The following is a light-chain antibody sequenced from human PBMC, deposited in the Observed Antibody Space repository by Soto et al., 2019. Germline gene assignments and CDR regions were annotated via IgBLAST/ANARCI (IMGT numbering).Light chain of an antibody. Sequence: DIQMTQSPSTLSASVGDRVTITCRASQTISTWLAWYQQKPGKAPKLLVYDASSLQSGVPSRFSGSGSGTEITLTISSLQADDFATYYCQQYNSYLLTFGGGTKVEIK. J-gene: IGKJ4*01. CDR2: DAS. CDR1: QTISTW. V-gene: IGKV1-5*01. CDR3: QQYNSYLLT.